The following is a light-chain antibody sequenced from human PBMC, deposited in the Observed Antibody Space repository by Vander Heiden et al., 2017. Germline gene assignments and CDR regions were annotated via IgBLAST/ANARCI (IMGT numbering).Light chain of an antibody. CDR3: QQLSNWPPIT. Sequence: EIVLTQSPATLSLSPGERATLSCRASQSINIYLAWYQQKPGQTPRLLIYDASKRATNIPARFSGSGYGTDFTLTISSREPEDFAVYYCQQLSNWPPITFGQGTLLDFK. J-gene: IGKJ5*01. CDR2: DAS. CDR1: QSINIY. V-gene: IGKV3-11*01.